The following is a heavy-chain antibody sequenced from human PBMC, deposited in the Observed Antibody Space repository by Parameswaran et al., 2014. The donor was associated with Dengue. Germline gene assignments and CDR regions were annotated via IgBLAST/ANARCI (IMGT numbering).Heavy chain of an antibody. CDR2: ISSSSSYI. Sequence: VRQMPGKGLEWVSSISSSSSYIYYADSVKGRFTISRDNAKNSLYLQMNSLRAEDTAVYYCARESSEGSSGWFDAFDIWGQGTMVTVSS. J-gene: IGHJ3*02. D-gene: IGHD6-19*01. V-gene: IGHV3-21*01. CDR3: ARESSEGSSGWFDAFDI.